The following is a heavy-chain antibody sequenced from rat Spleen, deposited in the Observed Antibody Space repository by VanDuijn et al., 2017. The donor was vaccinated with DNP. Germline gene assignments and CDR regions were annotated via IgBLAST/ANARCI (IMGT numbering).Heavy chain of an antibody. D-gene: IGHD1-1*01. CDR3: ATPVTTVVNWFAY. Sequence: EVQLVESGGGLVQPGGSLKLSCAASGFTFSHYAMAWVRQSPKKGLEWVATIIYDGSTTYYRDSVKGRFTISRDNAKSTLYLQMDSLRSEDTATYYCATPVTTVVNWFAYWGQGTLVTVSS. CDR1: GFTFSHYA. J-gene: IGHJ3*01. V-gene: IGHV5-7*01. CDR2: IIYDGSTT.